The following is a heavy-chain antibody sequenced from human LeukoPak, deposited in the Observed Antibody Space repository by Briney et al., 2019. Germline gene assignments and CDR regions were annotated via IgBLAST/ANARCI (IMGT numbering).Heavy chain of an antibody. J-gene: IGHJ3*01. D-gene: IGHD3/OR15-3a*01. Sequence: ASVKVSCKAAGYSFTTFHINWVRQAPGQGPEWMGWVNPDTGNTGFAQKFQGRVTITQNSSVTTVYMELSSLTSEDPAVYYCARRGLVAGIYDLVYGFDLWGQGTMVTVSS. V-gene: IGHV1-8*03. CDR2: VNPDTGNT. CDR3: ARRGLVAGIYDLVYGFDL. CDR1: GYSFTTFH.